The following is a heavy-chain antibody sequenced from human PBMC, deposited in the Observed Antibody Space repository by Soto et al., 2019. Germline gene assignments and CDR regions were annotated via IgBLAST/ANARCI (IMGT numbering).Heavy chain of an antibody. Sequence: ASLKVSCKASGYTFTSYGISWVRQAPGQGLEWMGWISAYNGNTNYAQKLQGRVTMTTDTSTSTAYMELRSLRSDDTAVYYCARARLLWSGYSWSPDAFDIWGQGTMVTVSS. CDR2: ISAYNGNT. D-gene: IGHD3-3*01. CDR3: ARARLLWSGYSWSPDAFDI. J-gene: IGHJ3*02. V-gene: IGHV1-18*01. CDR1: GYTFTSYG.